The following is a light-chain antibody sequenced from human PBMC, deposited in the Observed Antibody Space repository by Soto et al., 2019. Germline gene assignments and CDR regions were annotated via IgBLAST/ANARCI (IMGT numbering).Light chain of an antibody. V-gene: IGLV2-14*03. CDR1: SSDIGGSNY. CDR2: GVS. J-gene: IGLJ1*01. Sequence: QSVLTQPASVSGSPGQSITISCAGTSSDIGGSNYVSLYQQHPGKAPKLMIYGVSNRPSGVSNRFSGSKSGNTASLTISGLQAEEEADYFCYSSRSSSSTFYVFGTGTKLTVL. CDR3: YSSRSSSSTFYV.